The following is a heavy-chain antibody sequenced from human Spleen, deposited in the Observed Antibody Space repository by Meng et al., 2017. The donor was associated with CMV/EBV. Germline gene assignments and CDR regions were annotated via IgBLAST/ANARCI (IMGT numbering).Heavy chain of an antibody. V-gene: IGHV4-39*07. CDR2: INHSGST. CDR3: ARRPLRTLAARPHPLYYFDY. CDR1: GGSISSSSYY. J-gene: IGHJ4*02. D-gene: IGHD6-6*01. Sequence: SETLSLTCSVSGGSISSSSYYWSWIRQPPGKGLEWIGEINHSGSTNYNPSLKSRVTISVDTSKNQFSLKLSSVTAADTAVYYCARRPLRTLAARPHPLYYFDYWGQGTLVTVSS.